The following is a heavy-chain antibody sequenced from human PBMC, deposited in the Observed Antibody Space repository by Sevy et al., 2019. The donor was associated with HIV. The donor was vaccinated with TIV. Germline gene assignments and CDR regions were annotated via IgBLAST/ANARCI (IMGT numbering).Heavy chain of an antibody. CDR3: ARDKSATAVDY. Sequence: GGSLRLSCSASGFIFNTYAMTWVRQAPGKGLDWVSTISPSGGSTYYADSVRGRFSISRDNAKNTLYLQMNSLRAEDTAVYYCARDKSATAVDYWGQGTLVTVSS. CDR1: GFIFNTYA. CDR2: ISPSGGST. V-gene: IGHV3-23*01. J-gene: IGHJ4*02. D-gene: IGHD6-25*01.